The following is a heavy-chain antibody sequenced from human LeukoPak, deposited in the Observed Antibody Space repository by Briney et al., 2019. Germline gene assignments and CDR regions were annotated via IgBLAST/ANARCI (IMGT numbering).Heavy chain of an antibody. CDR2: INPNSGGT. J-gene: IGHJ3*02. V-gene: IGHV1-2*02. CDR1: GYTFTGQY. D-gene: IGHD3-22*01. Sequence: ASVKVSCKASGYTFTGQYMHWVRQAPGQGLEWMGWINPNSGGTNYAQKFQGRVTMTRDTSISTAYMELSRLRSDDTAVYYCASFGPPAYYYDSSGYLDAFDIWGQGTMVTVSS. CDR3: ASFGPPAYYYDSSGYLDAFDI.